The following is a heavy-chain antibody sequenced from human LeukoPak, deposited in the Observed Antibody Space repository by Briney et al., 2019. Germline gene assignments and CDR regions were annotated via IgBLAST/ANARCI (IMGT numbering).Heavy chain of an antibody. V-gene: IGHV4-34*01. CDR2: INHSGST. Sequence: SETLSLTCAVYGGSFSGYYWTWIRQPPGKGLEWIGEINHSGSTNYNPSLNSRVTISVDTSKNQFSLKLTSVTAADTAVYFCARRLLGYCSGGSCYSGFFHHWGQGTLVTVSS. CDR1: GGSFSGYY. D-gene: IGHD2-15*01. J-gene: IGHJ1*01. CDR3: ARRLLGYCSGGSCYSGFFHH.